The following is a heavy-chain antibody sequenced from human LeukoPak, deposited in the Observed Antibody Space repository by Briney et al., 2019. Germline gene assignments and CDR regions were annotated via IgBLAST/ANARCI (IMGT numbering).Heavy chain of an antibody. CDR1: GFTFSTYW. CDR2: INTDGSST. J-gene: IGHJ4*02. D-gene: IGHD6-25*01. V-gene: IGHV3-74*01. Sequence: PGGSLRLSCAASGFTFSTYWMHWVRQAPGKGLVWVSRINTDGSSTSYADSVKGRFTISRDNAKNTLYSQMNTLRAEDTAVYYCARADGSGYYVDFWGQGTLVTVSS. CDR3: ARADGSGYYVDF.